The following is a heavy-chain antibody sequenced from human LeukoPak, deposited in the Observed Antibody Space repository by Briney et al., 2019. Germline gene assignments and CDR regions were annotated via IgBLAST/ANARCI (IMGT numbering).Heavy chain of an antibody. CDR2: IYPDDSDT. Sequence: GESLKISCETSGYSFTTYWIGWVRQRPGTGLKWVGAIYPDDSDTRYSPSFQGQVAISADRSIRTAYLKWNSLKASDTGMYYCARRRGASGTVNWFDPWGQGTLVTVSS. CDR3: ARRRGASGTVNWFDP. V-gene: IGHV5-51*01. CDR1: GYSFTTYW. D-gene: IGHD3-10*01. J-gene: IGHJ5*02.